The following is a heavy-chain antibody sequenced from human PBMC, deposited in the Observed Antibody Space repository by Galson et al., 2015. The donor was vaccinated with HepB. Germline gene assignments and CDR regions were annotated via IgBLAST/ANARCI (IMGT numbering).Heavy chain of an antibody. J-gene: IGHJ4*02. CDR2: IWFDASNK. V-gene: IGHV3-33*01. D-gene: IGHD1-1*01. CDR3: ARDRRKLEY. Sequence: SLRLSCAASGFTFNNYGMHWVRQAPGKGLEWVAVIWFDASNKYYADSVKGRFTISRDNSKNTLYLQMNSLRDEDTAVYYCARDRRKLEYWGQGTLVTVSS. CDR1: GFTFNNYG.